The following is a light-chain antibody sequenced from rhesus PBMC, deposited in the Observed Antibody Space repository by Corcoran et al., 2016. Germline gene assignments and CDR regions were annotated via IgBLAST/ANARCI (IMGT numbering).Light chain of an antibody. CDR3: QHGYGTPFT. V-gene: IGKV1-74*01. J-gene: IGKJ3*01. Sequence: DIQMTQSPSSLSASVGDRVTITCRASENVNNYLNWYHQKPGKAPKLLNYKASTLQSGVPSRFSGSGSGTDYTFTISSLQPEDVATYYCQHGYGTPFTFGPGTKLDIK. CDR2: KAS. CDR1: ENVNNY.